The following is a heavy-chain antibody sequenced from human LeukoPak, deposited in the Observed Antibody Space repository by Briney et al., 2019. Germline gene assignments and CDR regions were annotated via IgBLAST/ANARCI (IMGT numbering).Heavy chain of an antibody. CDR1: GYTFTSYG. Sequence: ASVKVSCKASGYTFTSYGISWVRQAPGQGLEWMGWISAYNGNTNYAQKPQGRVTMTTGTSTSTAYMELRSLRSDDTAVYYCARDHTGYSSSWYPDYWGQGTLVTVSS. V-gene: IGHV1-18*04. D-gene: IGHD6-13*01. CDR3: ARDHTGYSSSWYPDY. J-gene: IGHJ4*02. CDR2: ISAYNGNT.